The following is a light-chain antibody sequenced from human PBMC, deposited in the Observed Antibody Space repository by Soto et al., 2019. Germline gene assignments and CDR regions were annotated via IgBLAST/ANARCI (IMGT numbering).Light chain of an antibody. CDR3: CSYVGSYTSYV. CDR2: DVT. V-gene: IGLV2-11*01. Sequence: QSALTQPRSVSGSPGQSVTISCTGTSSDVGTYNIVCWYQQHPGKAPKFMIYDVTKRPSGVPDRFSGSKSGNTASLTISGLQAEDEADYYCCSYVGSYTSYVFGTGTKLTVL. J-gene: IGLJ1*01. CDR1: SSDVGTYNI.